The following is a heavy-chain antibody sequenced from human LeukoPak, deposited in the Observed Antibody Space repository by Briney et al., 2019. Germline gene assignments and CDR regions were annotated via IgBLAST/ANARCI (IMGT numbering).Heavy chain of an antibody. V-gene: IGHV4-38-2*02. CDR1: GYSISSGYY. J-gene: IGHJ4*02. CDR3: ASPPSSGGDY. CDR2: IYHSGST. Sequence: SETLSLTCTVSGYSISSGYYWGWIRQPPGKGLEWIGSIYHSGSTYYNPSLKSRVTISVDTSKNQFSLKLSSVTAADTAVYYCASPPSSGGDYWGQGTLVTVSS. D-gene: IGHD2-15*01.